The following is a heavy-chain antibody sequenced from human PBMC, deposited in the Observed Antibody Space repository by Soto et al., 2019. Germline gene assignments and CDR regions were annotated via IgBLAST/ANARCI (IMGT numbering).Heavy chain of an antibody. V-gene: IGHV1-69*06. CDR1: GGTFSSYA. Sequence: ASVKVSCKASGGTFSSYAISWVRQAPGQGLEWMGGIIPIFGTANYAQKFQGRVTITADKSTSTAYMELSSLRSEDTAVYYCARDTGIVATISWFDPWGQGTLVTVSS. D-gene: IGHD5-12*01. CDR2: IIPIFGTA. CDR3: ARDTGIVATISWFDP. J-gene: IGHJ5*02.